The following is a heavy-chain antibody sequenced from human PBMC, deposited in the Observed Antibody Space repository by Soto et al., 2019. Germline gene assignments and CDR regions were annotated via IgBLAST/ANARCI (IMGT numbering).Heavy chain of an antibody. D-gene: IGHD2-8*02. Sequence: GGSLRLSCAASGFICSSYDMSWVRQAPGQGLEWVSTILVDGRTFYVDSVKGRFTISRDTSQNTVYLQMNSLTAGDTALYYCAKATATGGGAFDICGQGTMVTVSS. CDR2: ILVDGRT. CDR1: GFICSSYD. J-gene: IGHJ3*02. CDR3: AKATATGGGAFDI. V-gene: IGHV3-23*01.